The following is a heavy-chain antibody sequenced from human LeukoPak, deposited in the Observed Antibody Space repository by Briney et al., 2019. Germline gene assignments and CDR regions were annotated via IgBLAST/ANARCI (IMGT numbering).Heavy chain of an antibody. Sequence: SQTLSLTCTVSGGSISSGDYYWSWIRQPPGKGLEWIGYIYYSGSTYYNPSLKSRVTISVDTSKNQFSLKLSSVTAADTAVYYCARARLFDWLLPFDYWGQGTPVTVSS. V-gene: IGHV4-30-4*01. CDR1: GGSISSGDYY. CDR2: IYYSGST. CDR3: ARARLFDWLLPFDY. J-gene: IGHJ4*02. D-gene: IGHD3-9*01.